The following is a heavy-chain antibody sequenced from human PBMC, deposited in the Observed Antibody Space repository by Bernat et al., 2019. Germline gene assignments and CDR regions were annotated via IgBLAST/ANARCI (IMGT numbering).Heavy chain of an antibody. J-gene: IGHJ4*02. D-gene: IGHD6-13*01. Sequence: QVQLVQSGAEVKKPGASVKVSCKASGYTFTSYDINWVRQATGQGLEWMGWMNPNSGNTGYAQKFQGRVTMTRNTSISTAYMELSSLRSEDTAVYYCARGRVSVRPLKYSSSWYGLVYWGQGTLVTVSS. CDR2: MNPNSGNT. CDR3: ARGRVSVRPLKYSSSWYGLVY. V-gene: IGHV1-8*01. CDR1: GYTFTSYD.